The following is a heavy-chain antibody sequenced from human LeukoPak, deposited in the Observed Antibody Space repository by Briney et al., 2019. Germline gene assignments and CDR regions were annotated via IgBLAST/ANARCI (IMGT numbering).Heavy chain of an antibody. J-gene: IGHJ4*02. CDR1: GFTITRNY. V-gene: IGHV3-53*05. CDR2: IYSGGTT. Sequence: GGSLRLSCAASGFTITRNYMSWVRQAPGKGLEWVSLIYSGGTTSYSDSVKGRFTISRDSSKNTLYLQMNSLRAEDTAVYYCAKDLRSSADSKMGAADYWGQGTLVTVSS. CDR3: AKDLRSSADSKMGAADY. D-gene: IGHD1-26*01.